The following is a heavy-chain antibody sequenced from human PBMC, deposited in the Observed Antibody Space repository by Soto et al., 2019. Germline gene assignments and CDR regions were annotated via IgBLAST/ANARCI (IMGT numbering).Heavy chain of an antibody. V-gene: IGHV3-48*02. J-gene: IGHJ6*02. CDR3: ANQKIRFSVAGTLYGLGV. CDR2: ISSTSGTI. CDR1: GFVFSTYS. Sequence: GGSLRLSCEASGFVFSTYSMNWVRQAPGKGLEWISYISSTSGTIYYADSVKGRFTIFRDNAKNSLFLQMNGLRDDDTAVYYCANQKIRFSVAGTLYGLGVWGQGTTVTVSS. D-gene: IGHD6-19*01.